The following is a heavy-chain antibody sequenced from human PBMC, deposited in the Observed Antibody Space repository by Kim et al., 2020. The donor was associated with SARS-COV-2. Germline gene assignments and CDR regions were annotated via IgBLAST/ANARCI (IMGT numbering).Heavy chain of an antibody. D-gene: IGHD5-12*01. J-gene: IGHJ4*02. V-gene: IGHV3-11*04. CDR2: ISGSGSDV. CDR1: GFTFSDYS. Sequence: GVSLRLSCAASGFTFSDYSMSWIRQAPGKGPEWVSYISGSGSDVQNAESVRGRFTISRDNAKTSLYLQLNSLRVEDTAVYYCATAIRGYNHDAHCGQGTL. CDR3: ATAIRGYNHDAH.